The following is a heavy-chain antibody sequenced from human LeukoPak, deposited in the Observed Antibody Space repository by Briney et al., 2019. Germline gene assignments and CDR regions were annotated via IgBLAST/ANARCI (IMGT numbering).Heavy chain of an antibody. D-gene: IGHD7-27*01. J-gene: IGHJ4*02. V-gene: IGHV5-51*01. CDR3: ARAGIWGLEEGFDY. Sequence: GESLKISCHGPGYSFTSYWIGWVRQMPGKGLGWVGIIYPGDSDTRYSPSFQGQVPSSADKSISTAYLQWSSLKASDTAMYYCARAGIWGLEEGFDYWGQGTLVTVSS. CDR1: GYSFTSYW. CDR2: IYPGDSDT.